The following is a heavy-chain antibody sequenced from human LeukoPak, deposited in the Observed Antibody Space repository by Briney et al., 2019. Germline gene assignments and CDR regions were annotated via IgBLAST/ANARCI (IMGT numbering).Heavy chain of an antibody. CDR3: ARGLFTMVRGVIGY. CDR1: GFTFSSYG. J-gene: IGHJ4*02. V-gene: IGHV3-33*01. D-gene: IGHD3-10*01. CDR2: IWYDGSNK. Sequence: GRSLRLSCAASGFTFSSYGMHWVRQAPGKGLEWVAVIWYDGSNKYYADSVKGRFTISRDNSKNTLYLQMNSLRAEDTAVYYCARGLFTMVRGVIGYWGQGTLVTVSS.